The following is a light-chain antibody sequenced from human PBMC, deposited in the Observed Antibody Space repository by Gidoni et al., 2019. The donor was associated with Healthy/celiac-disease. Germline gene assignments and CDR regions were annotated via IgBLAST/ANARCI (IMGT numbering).Light chain of an antibody. CDR2: KAS. CDR1: QSISNW. Sequence: DIQMTQSPSTLSESVGDRVTITCRASQSISNWLDWYQQKPGKAPKLLIYKASSLESGDPTRVSCSVSGTEFTLTITSLQPDDFATYYCQPYNSYPWTFGQGPQVEIK. V-gene: IGKV1-5*03. CDR3: QPYNSYPWT. J-gene: IGKJ1*01.